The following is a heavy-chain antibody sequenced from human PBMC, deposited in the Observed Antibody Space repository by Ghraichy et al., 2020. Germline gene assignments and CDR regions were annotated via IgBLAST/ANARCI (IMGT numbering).Heavy chain of an antibody. CDR1: GGTFSSYS. Sequence: SVKVSCKASGGTFSSYSISWVRQAPGQGLEWMGGIIPMFDTTNYAQKFQGRVTITADDSSTTAYMELTSLGSADTAIYYCARTPPPPIVGGHSTLYSMDVWGQGATVTDSS. V-gene: IGHV1-69*13. CDR2: IIPMFDTT. CDR3: ARTPPPPIVGGHSTLYSMDV. D-gene: IGHD4-23*01. J-gene: IGHJ6*02.